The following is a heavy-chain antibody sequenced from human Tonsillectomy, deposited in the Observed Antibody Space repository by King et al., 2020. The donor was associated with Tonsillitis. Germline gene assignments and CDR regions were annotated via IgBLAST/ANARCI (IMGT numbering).Heavy chain of an antibody. D-gene: IGHD5-18*01. V-gene: IGHV1-2*02. J-gene: IGHJ4*02. Sequence: QLVQSGAEVKKPGASVKVSCKASGYTFTDYYMHWVRQAPGQGLEWMGWINPNRGGTNSAQNFQGRVTMTRDTSISTAYMELSRLRSDDTAVYYCATNRGYSYGYIADYWGQGTLVTVSS. CDR2: INPNRGGT. CDR3: ATNRGYSYGYIADY. CDR1: GYTFTDYY.